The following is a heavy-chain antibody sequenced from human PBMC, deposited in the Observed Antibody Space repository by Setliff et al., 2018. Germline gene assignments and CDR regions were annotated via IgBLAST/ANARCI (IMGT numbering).Heavy chain of an antibody. CDR1: GFTFSTYW. CDR3: ARGSQYQLPKHRGRVYNWFDP. CDR2: IKQDGSVK. J-gene: IGHJ5*02. V-gene: IGHV3-7*01. Sequence: PGGSLRLSCAASGFTFSTYWMSWVRQAPGKGLEWVANIKQDGSVKNYADSVKGRFTVSRDNAKNSLYLQMNSLRAEDTAVYYCARGSQYQLPKHRGRVYNWFDPWGQGTLVTVSS. D-gene: IGHD2-2*01.